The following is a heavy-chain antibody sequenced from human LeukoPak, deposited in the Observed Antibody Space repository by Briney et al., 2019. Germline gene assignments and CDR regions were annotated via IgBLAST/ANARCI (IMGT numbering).Heavy chain of an antibody. CDR2: INPNNGAT. J-gene: IGHJ5*02. D-gene: IGHD2-21*01. Sequence: DASVKVSCKASGYTFTGYYIHWVRQAPGQGLEWMGRINPNNGATNYAKKFQGKVTVNRDKSISIVYMELRRLRSDDTAVYYCARDLKYQLLLGWFDPWGQGSLVTVSS. CDR1: GYTFTGYY. V-gene: IGHV1-2*06. CDR3: ARDLKYQLLLGWFDP.